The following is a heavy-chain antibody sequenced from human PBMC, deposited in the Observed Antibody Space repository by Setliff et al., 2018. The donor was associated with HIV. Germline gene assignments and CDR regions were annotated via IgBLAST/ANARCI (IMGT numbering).Heavy chain of an antibody. Sequence: GSLRLSCVASGFTFRDYYMSWVRQAPGKGLEWIASTSTSGSTIHYADSVKGRFTISRDNAKNSLYLQMNSLRAEDTAVYYCASPVFYGGNSSWGQGTLVTVSS. V-gene: IGHV3-11*04. J-gene: IGHJ5*02. CDR2: TSTSGSTI. CDR3: ASPVFYGGNSS. D-gene: IGHD4-17*01. CDR1: GFTFRDYY.